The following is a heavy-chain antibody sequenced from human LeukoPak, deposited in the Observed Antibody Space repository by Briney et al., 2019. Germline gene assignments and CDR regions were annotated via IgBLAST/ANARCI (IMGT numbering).Heavy chain of an antibody. V-gene: IGHV3-23*01. CDR2: VAASGGST. J-gene: IGHJ4*02. CDR1: GFTFSSYA. Sequence: PGGSLRLSCAASGFTFSSYAMNWVRQAPGKGLEWVSSVAASGGSTYYADSVKGRFTISRDNSKNTLFLQMNSLRAEDTALYYCAKFGAYSDYIDYWGQGTLVTVSS. CDR3: AKFGAYSDYIDY. D-gene: IGHD3-16*01.